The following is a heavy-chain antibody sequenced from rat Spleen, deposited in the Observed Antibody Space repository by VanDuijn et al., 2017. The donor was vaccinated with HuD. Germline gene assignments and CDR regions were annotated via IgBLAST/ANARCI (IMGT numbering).Heavy chain of an antibody. CDR1: GFSLITNS. D-gene: IGHD1-2*01. CDR3: TRPPGYSTYIRFPY. V-gene: IGHV2-1*01. Sequence: QVQLKESGPGLVQPSQTLSLTCTVSGFSLITNSVHWVRQPPGKGLERMGGIWGNGSTDYDSALKSRLIISRDTSKGQVFLKLNSLHTEDTAIYFCTRPPGYSTYIRFPYWGQGTLVTVSS. CDR2: IWGNGST. J-gene: IGHJ3*01.